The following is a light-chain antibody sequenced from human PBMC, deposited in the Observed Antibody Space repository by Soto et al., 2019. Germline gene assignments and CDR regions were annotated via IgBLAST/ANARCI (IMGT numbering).Light chain of an antibody. CDR3: FSYAGSSTHVV. J-gene: IGLJ2*01. Sequence: QSALTQPASVSGSPGQSITISCTGTSSDVGSYNLVSWYQQHPGKAPKLMIYEGSKWPSGISNRFSGSKSGNTASLTISGLQAEDEADYYCFSYAGSSTHVVFGGGTKLTVL. CDR1: SSDVGSYNL. CDR2: EGS. V-gene: IGLV2-23*01.